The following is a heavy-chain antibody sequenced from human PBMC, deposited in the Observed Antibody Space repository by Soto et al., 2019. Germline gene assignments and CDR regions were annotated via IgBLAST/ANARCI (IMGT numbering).Heavy chain of an antibody. D-gene: IGHD4-17*01. CDR3: ASSTLYGRDG. Sequence: PSETLSLTCSVCGGSISSGNYYWSWIRQPPGKGLQWRGYIYYSGNTYYNRSLKSRLIIPIYTSKTEFCLKVGSVTAADAAVYYCASSTLYGRDGWGRGTRVTVSS. J-gene: IGHJ6*02. CDR1: GGSISSGNYY. CDR2: IYYSGNT. V-gene: IGHV4-30-4*02.